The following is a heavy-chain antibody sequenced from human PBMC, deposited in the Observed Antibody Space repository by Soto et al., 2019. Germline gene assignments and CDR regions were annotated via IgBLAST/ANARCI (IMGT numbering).Heavy chain of an antibody. J-gene: IGHJ6*02. V-gene: IGHV3-33*01. CDR2: IWCDGSNK. CDR1: GFTFSSYG. Sequence: QVQLVESGGGVVQPGRSLRLSCAASGFTFSSYGMHWVRQAPGKGLEWVAVIWCDGSNKYYADSVKGRFTISRDNSKKPRYLQINRLRAQDTAVYYCARDWRDDNAAMFLWYYYWGMDVWGQGTTVPVSS. CDR3: ARDWRDDNAAMFLWYYYWGMDV. D-gene: IGHD5-18*01.